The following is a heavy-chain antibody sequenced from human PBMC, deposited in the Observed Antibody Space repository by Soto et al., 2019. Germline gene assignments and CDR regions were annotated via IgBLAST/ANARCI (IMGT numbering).Heavy chain of an antibody. CDR2: ISYSGST. CDR1: GGSISSGNYY. V-gene: IGHV4-30-4*01. CDR3: ATMGTPATGLYFFDY. J-gene: IGHJ4*02. D-gene: IGHD2-15*01. Sequence: QVQLQESGPGLVKPSQTLSLTCTVSGGSISSGNYYWSWIRQPPGKGVEWIGFISYSGSTYYSTSLKSRVTISVDTSKSQFSLNLSFVTAADTAVYYCATMGTPATGLYFFDYWGQGSLVTVSS.